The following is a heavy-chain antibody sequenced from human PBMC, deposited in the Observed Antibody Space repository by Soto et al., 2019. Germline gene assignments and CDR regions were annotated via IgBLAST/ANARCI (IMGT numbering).Heavy chain of an antibody. Sequence: ASVKVSCKASGYTFTSYAMHWVRQAPGQRLEWMGWINAGNGNTKYSQKFQGRVTITRDTSASTAYMELSSLRSEDTAVYYCERAHDGIAVALIDYWGQGNMVTV. V-gene: IGHV1-3*01. CDR1: GYTFTSYA. J-gene: IGHJ4*02. CDR3: ERAHDGIAVALIDY. D-gene: IGHD6-19*01. CDR2: INAGNGNT.